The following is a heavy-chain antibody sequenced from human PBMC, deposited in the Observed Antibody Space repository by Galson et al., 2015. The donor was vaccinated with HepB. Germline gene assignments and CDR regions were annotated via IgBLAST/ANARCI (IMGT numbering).Heavy chain of an antibody. J-gene: IGHJ3*02. CDR3: ARHGGDTAMVAYAFDI. CDR2: IYYSGST. Sequence: SETLSLTCTVSGGSISSSSYYWGWIRQPPGKGLEWIGSIYYSGSTYYNPSLKSRVTISVDTSKNQFSLKLSSVTAADTAVYYCARHGGDTAMVAYAFDIWGQGTMVTVSS. D-gene: IGHD5-18*01. V-gene: IGHV4-39*01. CDR1: GGSISSSSYY.